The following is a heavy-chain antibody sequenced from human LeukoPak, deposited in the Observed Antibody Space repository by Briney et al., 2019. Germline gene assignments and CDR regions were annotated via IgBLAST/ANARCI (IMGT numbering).Heavy chain of an antibody. D-gene: IGHD3-16*02. CDR2: ISAYNGNT. CDR1: GYTFTSYG. CDR3: ARDTVDYVWGSYRPIVPHDY. J-gene: IGHJ4*02. Sequence: ASVKVSCKASGYTFTSYGISWVRQAPGQGLEWMGWISAYNGNTNYAQKLQGRVTMTTDTSTSTAYMELRSLRSDDTAVYYCARDTVDYVWGSYRPIVPHDYWGQGTLVTVSS. V-gene: IGHV1-18*01.